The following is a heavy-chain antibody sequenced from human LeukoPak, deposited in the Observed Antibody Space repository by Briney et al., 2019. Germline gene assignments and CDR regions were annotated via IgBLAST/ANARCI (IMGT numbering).Heavy chain of an antibody. D-gene: IGHD1-26*01. Sequence: PGGSLRLSCEASGFTFSSYSMNWVRQAPGNGLEWVSYISSSSCTIYYADSVKGRFTISRDNAKNSLYLQMNSLRDADTAVYYCARGGGTYSSDYWGQGTLVTVSS. CDR3: ARGGGTYSSDY. J-gene: IGHJ4*02. V-gene: IGHV3-48*02. CDR1: GFTFSSYS. CDR2: ISSSSCTI.